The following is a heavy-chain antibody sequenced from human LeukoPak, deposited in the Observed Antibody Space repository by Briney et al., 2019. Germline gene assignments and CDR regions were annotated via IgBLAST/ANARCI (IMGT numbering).Heavy chain of an antibody. V-gene: IGHV3-74*01. J-gene: IGHJ4*02. CDR2: INRDGSTT. D-gene: IGHD3-10*01. CDR1: GFTFSNYW. Sequence: GGSLRLSCAASGFTFSNYWVHWVRQSPGKGLVWVSRINRDGSTTNYADSVKGRFTVSRDNAKNTLNLQMNSLRAEDTAVYYCARDRKSGESSEIDFWGQGTLVTVSS. CDR3: ARDRKSGESSEIDF.